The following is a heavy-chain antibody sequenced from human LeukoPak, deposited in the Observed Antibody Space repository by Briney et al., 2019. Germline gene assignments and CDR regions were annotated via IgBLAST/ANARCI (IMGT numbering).Heavy chain of an antibody. CDR2: ISYSGST. J-gene: IGHJ6*03. CDR1: GGSIGSSSSY. CDR3: ARPAMSFYYYMDV. D-gene: IGHD2-2*01. Sequence: PSETLSLTCTVSGGSIGSSSSYWGWIRQPPGKGLEWIGSISYSGSTSYNPSLKSRVTISVDTSNNQFSLKLSSVTAADTAVYYCARPAMSFYYYMDVWGKGTTVTVSS. V-gene: IGHV4-39*01.